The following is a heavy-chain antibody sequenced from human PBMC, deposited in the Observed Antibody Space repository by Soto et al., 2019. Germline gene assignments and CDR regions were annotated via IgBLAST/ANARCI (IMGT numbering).Heavy chain of an antibody. Sequence: GGSLRLSCAASGFTFSSYAMSWVRQAPGKGLEWVSAISGSGGSTYYADSVKGRFTISRDNSKNTLYLQMNSLRAEDTAVYYCAKDLINRRRSGGSSVYYYYGMDVWGQGTTVTVSS. V-gene: IGHV3-23*01. CDR3: AKDLINRRRSGGSSVYYYYGMDV. D-gene: IGHD2-15*01. CDR1: GFTFSSYA. J-gene: IGHJ6*02. CDR2: ISGSGGST.